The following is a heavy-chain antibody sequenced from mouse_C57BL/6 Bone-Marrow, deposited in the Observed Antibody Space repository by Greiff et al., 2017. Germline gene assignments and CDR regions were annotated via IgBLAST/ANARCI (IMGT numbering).Heavy chain of an antibody. V-gene: IGHV1-81*01. CDR2: IYPSSGNT. D-gene: IGHD1-1*01. CDR1: GYTFTSYC. Sequence: VQLQQSGAELVRPGASVKLSCKASGYTFTSYCISWVKQRPGQGLEWIGEIYPSSGNTNYNEKFKGKATLTGDKSSSTAYMQLRSLTSEDSAVYFCPLQRYPCDFDVWGRGTTVTVSA. CDR3: PLQRYPCDFDV. J-gene: IGHJ1*03.